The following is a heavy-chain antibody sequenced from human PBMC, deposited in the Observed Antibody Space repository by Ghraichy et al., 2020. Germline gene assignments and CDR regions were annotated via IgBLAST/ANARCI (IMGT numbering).Heavy chain of an antibody. Sequence: SETLSLTCTVSGGSINSSTYYWGWIRQPPGKGLEWIGSINYSGSTYCNPSLKSRVIISVDTSKNQFSLNLSSVTAADTAVYYCARTHKYYYDGNIYYYRPHFTYWGKGPRVTVSS. D-gene: IGHD3-22*01. CDR1: GGSINSSTYY. J-gene: IGHJ4*02. CDR3: ARTHKYYYDGNIYYYRPHFTY. V-gene: IGHV4-39*01. CDR2: INYSGST.